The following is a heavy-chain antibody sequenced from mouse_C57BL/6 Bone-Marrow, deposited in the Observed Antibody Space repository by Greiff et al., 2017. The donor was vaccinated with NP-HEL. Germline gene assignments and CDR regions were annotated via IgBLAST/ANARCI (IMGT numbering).Heavy chain of an antibody. Sequence: QVQLQQPGAELVKPGASVKLSCKASGYTFTSYWMQWVKQRPGQGLEWIGEIDPSDSYTNYNQKFKGKATLTVDTSSSTAYMQLSTLTSEASAVYYGASEGIYYDYGYYWGQGTTLTVSS. D-gene: IGHD2-4*01. J-gene: IGHJ2*01. V-gene: IGHV1-50*01. CDR3: ASEGIYYDYGYY. CDR1: GYTFTSYW. CDR2: IDPSDSYT.